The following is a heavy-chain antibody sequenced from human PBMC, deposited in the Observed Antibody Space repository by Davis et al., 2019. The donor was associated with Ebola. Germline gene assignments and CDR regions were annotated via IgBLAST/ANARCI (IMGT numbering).Heavy chain of an antibody. CDR1: GYSFTNYA. CDR2: INTGNGNT. J-gene: IGHJ4*02. Sequence: ASVKVSCKASGYSFTNYAIHWVRQAPGQRPEWMGWINTGNGNTEYSQKFQGRVTITRDTSASTAYMELSSLRSEDTAVYFCARDEFDYWGQGTLVTVSS. CDR3: ARDEFDY. V-gene: IGHV1-3*04.